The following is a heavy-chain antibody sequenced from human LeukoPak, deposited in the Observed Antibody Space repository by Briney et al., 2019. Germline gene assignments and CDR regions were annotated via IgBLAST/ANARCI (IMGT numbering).Heavy chain of an antibody. J-gene: IGHJ6*03. CDR3: VRSPTYYNMDV. Sequence: GESLRLSCAASGFNFGNYVIHWVRQAPGKGLEWLAVISYDGTNKYYADSVKGRFTISRDHSQSTVDLQMNTLRGADTAVYYCVRSPTYYNMDVWGKGTTVTVS. CDR1: GFNFGNYV. CDR2: ISYDGTNK. V-gene: IGHV3-30-3*01.